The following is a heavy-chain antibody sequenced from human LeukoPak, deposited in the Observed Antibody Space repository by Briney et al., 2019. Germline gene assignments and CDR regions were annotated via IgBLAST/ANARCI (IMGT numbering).Heavy chain of an antibody. V-gene: IGHV3-23*01. CDR1: GFIFSSYA. CDR2: ISGSGGNT. Sequence: PGGSLRLSCAASGFIFSSYAKNWVRQAPGKGLEWVSGISGSGGNTYYADSVKGRFTISRDNSENTLNLQMNSLRAEDTAIYYCAKARAGDITAAFNYWGQGTLVTVSS. D-gene: IGHD6-13*01. CDR3: AKARAGDITAAFNY. J-gene: IGHJ4*02.